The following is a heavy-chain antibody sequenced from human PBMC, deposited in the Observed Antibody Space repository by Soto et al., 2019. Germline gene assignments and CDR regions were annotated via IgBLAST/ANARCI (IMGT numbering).Heavy chain of an antibody. V-gene: IGHV1-69*13. CDR2: IIPIFGTA. D-gene: IGHD3-22*01. CDR3: ARVIPLSVYDSSGLFDY. Sequence: SVKVSCKASGGTFSSYAISWVRQAPGQGLEWMGGIIPIFGTANYAQKFQGRVTITADESTSTAYMELSSLRSEDTAVYYCARVIPLSVYDSSGLFDYWGQGTLVTVSS. CDR1: GGTFSSYA. J-gene: IGHJ4*02.